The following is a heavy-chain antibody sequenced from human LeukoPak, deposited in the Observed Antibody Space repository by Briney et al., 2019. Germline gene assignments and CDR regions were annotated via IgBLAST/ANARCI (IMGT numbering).Heavy chain of an antibody. CDR2: IIPMFGTA. Sequence: SVKVSCKASGGTFSSYAISWVRQAPGQGLEWMGGIIPMFGTANYAQKFQGRVTITADESTSTAYMELSSLRSEDTAVYYCASCMIGRRYYYGMDVWGQGTTVTVSS. V-gene: IGHV1-69*13. CDR1: GGTFSSYA. CDR3: ASCMIGRRYYYGMDV. J-gene: IGHJ6*02. D-gene: IGHD3-22*01.